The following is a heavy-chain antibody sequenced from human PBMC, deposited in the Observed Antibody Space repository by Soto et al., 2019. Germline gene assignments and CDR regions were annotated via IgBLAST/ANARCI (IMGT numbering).Heavy chain of an antibody. V-gene: IGHV3-30*18. CDR1: GYIFSNYG. D-gene: IGHD7-27*01. CDR3: AKWGLSGHGMDV. J-gene: IGHJ6*02. Sequence: QVQLVESGGGVVQPGRSLRLSCAASGYIFSNYGMHWVRQAPGKGLEGVAVTSYDGSKKYYADSVKGRFTISKDNSKNTVYLQMNSLRIEDTAGDYCAKWGLSGHGMDVWGQGTTVTVSS. CDR2: TSYDGSKK.